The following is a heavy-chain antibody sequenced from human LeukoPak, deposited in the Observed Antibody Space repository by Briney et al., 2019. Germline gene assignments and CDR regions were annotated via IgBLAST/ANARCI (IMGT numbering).Heavy chain of an antibody. D-gene: IGHD4-11*01. V-gene: IGHV3-30*02. CDR1: GFTFSSYG. J-gene: IGHJ4*02. CDR2: IRYDGSNK. Sequence: GGSLRLSCAASGFTFSSYGMHWVRQAPGKGLEWVAFIRYDGSNKYYADSVKGRFTISRDNSKNTLYLQMNSLRAEDTAVYYCARTYYSNYVHYFDYWGQGTLVTVSS. CDR3: ARTYYSNYVHYFDY.